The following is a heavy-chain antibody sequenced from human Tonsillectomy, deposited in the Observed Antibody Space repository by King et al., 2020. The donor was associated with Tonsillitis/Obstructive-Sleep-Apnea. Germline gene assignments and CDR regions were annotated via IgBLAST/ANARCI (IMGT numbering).Heavy chain of an antibody. CDR2: IYYTGST. Sequence: QLQESGPGLVKPSETLSLTCTVSGGSISSSSYHWGWIRQPPGKGLEWIGSIYYTGSTYYNPSLKSRVTISVDTSNNQFSLKLSSVTAADTAVYYCAREWESGRYQNWGQGTLVTVSS. J-gene: IGHJ4*02. CDR3: AREWESGRYQN. CDR1: GGSISSSSYH. V-gene: IGHV4-39*07. D-gene: IGHD1-26*01.